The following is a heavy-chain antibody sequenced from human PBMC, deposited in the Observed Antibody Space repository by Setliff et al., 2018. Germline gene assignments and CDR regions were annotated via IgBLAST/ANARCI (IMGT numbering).Heavy chain of an antibody. V-gene: IGHV3-21*01. CDR3: ARDGGEY. D-gene: IGHD3-16*01. Sequence: ALRLSCAASGFTFSSYNMNWVRQAPGKGLEWVSSISGSSTYTYYADSVKGRFTISRDNAKDSLYLQMNSLRAEETAGYYCARDGGEYWGQGTLVTVSS. CDR1: GFTFSSYN. J-gene: IGHJ4*02. CDR2: ISGSSTYT.